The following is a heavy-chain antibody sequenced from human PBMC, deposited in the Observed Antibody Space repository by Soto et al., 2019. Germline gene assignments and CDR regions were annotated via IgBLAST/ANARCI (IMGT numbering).Heavy chain of an antibody. D-gene: IGHD1-1*01. Sequence: GGSLRLSCAGSGFTFSKYAMTWARQAPGKGLEWVSAISYNGGGTYYADSVKGRFTISRDNSKNTLYLQMNSLRIEDTAVYYCARELERVFDYWGQGTLVTVSS. CDR2: ISYNGGGT. CDR3: ARELERVFDY. V-gene: IGHV3-23*01. CDR1: GFTFSKYA. J-gene: IGHJ4*02.